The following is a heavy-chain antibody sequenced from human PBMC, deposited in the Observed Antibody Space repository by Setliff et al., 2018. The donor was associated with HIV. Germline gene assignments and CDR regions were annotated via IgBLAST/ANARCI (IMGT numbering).Heavy chain of an antibody. D-gene: IGHD7-27*01. CDR1: GRSFSVYY. CDR3: ARGWGHDGFDF. CDR2: INHSGGT. Sequence: PSETLSLTCAVYGRSFSVYYWNWIRQSPGKGLEWIGEINHSGGTNYNPSLKSRVTMSIDTSKNQFSLNVSSVTAADTAVYYCARGWGHDGFDFWGQGTMVTVSS. J-gene: IGHJ3*01. V-gene: IGHV4-34*01.